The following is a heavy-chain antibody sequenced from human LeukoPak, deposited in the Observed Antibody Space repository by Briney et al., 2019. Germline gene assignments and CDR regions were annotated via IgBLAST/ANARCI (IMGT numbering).Heavy chain of an antibody. J-gene: IGHJ5*02. CDR3: AREVVSDTGWFDP. CDR1: GGSISSGGYY. D-gene: IGHD2-8*02. CDR2: IYYSGST. V-gene: IGHV4-31*03. Sequence: SETLSLTCTVSGGSISSGGYYWSWIRPHPGKGLEWIGYIYYSGSTYYNPSLKSRVTISVDTSKNQFSLKLSSVTAADTAVYYCAREVVSDTGWFDPWGQGTLVTVSS.